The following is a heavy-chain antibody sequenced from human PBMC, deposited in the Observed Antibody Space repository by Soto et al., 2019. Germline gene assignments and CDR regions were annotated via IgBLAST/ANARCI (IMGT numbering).Heavy chain of an antibody. CDR2: ISWNSGSV. V-gene: IGHV3-9*01. J-gene: IGHJ5*01. CDR1: GFTFDDYG. CDR3: AKDIDYDILTGYRNWCDS. D-gene: IGHD3-9*01. Sequence: EIQLVESGGGVVQPARSLRLSCAASGFTFDDYGMHWVRQAPGKGLEWVSGISWNSGSVGYADSVKGRFTISRDSAKNSLYLQMDSLSAEDTALYYCAKDIDYDILTGYRNWCDSWGQGTLVTVSS.